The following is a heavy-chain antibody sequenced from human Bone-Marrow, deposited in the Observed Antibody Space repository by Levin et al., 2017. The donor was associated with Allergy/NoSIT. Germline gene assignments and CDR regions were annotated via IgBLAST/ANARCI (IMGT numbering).Heavy chain of an antibody. V-gene: IGHV4-61*01. D-gene: IGHD6-19*01. CDR2: IYCTGST. CDR3: ARAPADSSGWFGEYYFDY. Sequence: PSETLSLTCNVSGGSVSSGSYYWSWIRQPPGKGLEWIGYIYCTGSTDYNPSLKSRVAISIDTWKNQLSLKLSSVTAADTAVYYCARAPADSSGWFGEYYFDYWGQGTLVTVSS. J-gene: IGHJ4*02. CDR1: GGSVSSGSYY.